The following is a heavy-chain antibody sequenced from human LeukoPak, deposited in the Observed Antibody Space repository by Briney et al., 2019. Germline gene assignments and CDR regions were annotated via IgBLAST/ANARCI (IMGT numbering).Heavy chain of an antibody. Sequence: GGSLRLSCAASGFIFSSYWMSWVRQAPGKGLEWVANIKQDGSEKYYVDSVKGRFTISRDNAKNSLYLQMNSLRAEDTAVYYCAKDLTTVTSRGDYWGQGTLVTVSS. D-gene: IGHD4-17*01. J-gene: IGHJ4*02. V-gene: IGHV3-7*01. CDR1: GFIFSSYW. CDR3: AKDLTTVTSRGDY. CDR2: IKQDGSEK.